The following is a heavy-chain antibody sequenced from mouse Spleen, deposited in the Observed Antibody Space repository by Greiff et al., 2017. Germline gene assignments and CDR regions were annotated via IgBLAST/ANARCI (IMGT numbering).Heavy chain of an antibody. CDR2: IYPGSGST. CDR3: ARVDYYGSSSYAMDY. J-gene: IGHJ4*01. CDR1: GYTFTSYW. D-gene: IGHD1-1*01. V-gene: IGHV1-55*01. Sequence: QVQLQQSGAELVKPGASVKMSCKASGYTFTSYWITWVKQRPGQGLEWIGDIYPGSGSTNYNEKFKSKATLTVDTSSSTAYMQLSSLTSEDSAVYYCARVDYYGSSSYAMDYWGQGTSVTVSS.